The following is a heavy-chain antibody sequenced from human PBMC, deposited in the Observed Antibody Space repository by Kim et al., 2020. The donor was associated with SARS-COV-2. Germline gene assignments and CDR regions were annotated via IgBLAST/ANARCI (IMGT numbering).Heavy chain of an antibody. D-gene: IGHD6-19*01. CDR2: IGGIGGSR. V-gene: IGHV3-23*01. Sequence: GGSLRLSCAASGFTFSGYPMTWVRQAPGKGLEWVSSIGGIGGSRNYADSVKGRFTISRDNLKNTLYLQMNSLRAEDTALYYCATDRSSMSVPGSSLGYWGQGTLVTVSS. CDR3: ATDRSSMSVPGSSLGY. CDR1: GFTFSGYP. J-gene: IGHJ4*02.